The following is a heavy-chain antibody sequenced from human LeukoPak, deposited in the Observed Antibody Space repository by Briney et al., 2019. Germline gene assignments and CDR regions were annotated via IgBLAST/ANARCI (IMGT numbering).Heavy chain of an antibody. CDR1: GGSISSGSYY. CDR3: ARSITMVRGVIVRAFDI. V-gene: IGHV4-61*02. J-gene: IGHJ3*02. CDR2: IYTSGST. Sequence: SQTLSLTCTVSGGSISSGSYYWSWIRQPAGKGLEWIGRIYTSGSTNYNPSLKSRVTISVDTSKNQFSLKLSSVTAADTAVYYCARSITMVRGVIVRAFDIWGQGTMVTVSS. D-gene: IGHD3-10*01.